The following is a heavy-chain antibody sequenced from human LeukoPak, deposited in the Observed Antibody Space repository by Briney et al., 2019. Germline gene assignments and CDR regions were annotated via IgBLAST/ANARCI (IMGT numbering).Heavy chain of an antibody. D-gene: IGHD3-22*01. CDR1: GASIYSDY. J-gene: IGHJ4*02. Sequence: KASETLSLTCTVSGASIYSDYWSWIRQPPGKGLEWIGSIYYSGSTYYNPSLKSRVTISVDTSKNQFSLKLSSVTAADTAVYYCASSDSSGYYSPFDYWGQGTLVTVSS. V-gene: IGHV4-39*07. CDR2: IYYSGST. CDR3: ASSDSSGYYSPFDY.